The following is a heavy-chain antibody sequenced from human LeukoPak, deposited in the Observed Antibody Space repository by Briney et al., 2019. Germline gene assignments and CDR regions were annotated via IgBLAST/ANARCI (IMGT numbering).Heavy chain of an antibody. J-gene: IGHJ5*02. CDR2: INPNSGGA. V-gene: IGHV1-2*02. CDR3: ARDGNTMVRGDTNWFDP. D-gene: IGHD3-10*01. Sequence: GASVKVSCKASGYTFTGYYMHWVRQAPGQGLEWMGWINPNSGGANYAQKFQGRVTMTRDTSISTAYMELSRLRSDDTAVYYCARDGNTMVRGDTNWFDPWGQGTLVTVSS. CDR1: GYTFTGYY.